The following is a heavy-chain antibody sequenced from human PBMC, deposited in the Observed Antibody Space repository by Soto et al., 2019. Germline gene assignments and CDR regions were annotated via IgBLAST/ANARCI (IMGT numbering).Heavy chain of an antibody. CDR3: ATDRVAFDL. CDR1: GYMFTGYY. D-gene: IGHD3-22*01. J-gene: IGHJ3*01. CDR2: INPESGGT. Sequence: ASVKVSCKASGYMFTGYYIHWVRQAPGQGLEWMGWINPESGGTKYAEKFQGRVSMTGDTSTTTAYMELSSLRSDDTALYYCATDRVAFDLWGQGTKVTVSS. V-gene: IGHV1-2*02.